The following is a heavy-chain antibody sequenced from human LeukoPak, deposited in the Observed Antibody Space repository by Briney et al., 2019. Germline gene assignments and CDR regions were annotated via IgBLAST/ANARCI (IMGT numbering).Heavy chain of an antibody. V-gene: IGHV1-18*01. J-gene: IGHJ6*02. D-gene: IGHD6-6*01. CDR3: ARGQLPRGYYYGMDV. CDR1: GYTFTSYG. CDR2: ISAYNGNT. Sequence: ASVKVSCKASGYTFTSYGISWVRQAPGQGLEWMGWISAYNGNTNYAQKLQGRVTMTTDTSTSTAYMELRSLRSDDTAVYYCARGQLPRGYYYGMDVWGQGTTVTVSS.